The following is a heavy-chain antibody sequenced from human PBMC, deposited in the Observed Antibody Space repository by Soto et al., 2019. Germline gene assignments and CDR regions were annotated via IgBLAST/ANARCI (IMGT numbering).Heavy chain of an antibody. CDR1: GFTFSSYA. Sequence: VQLLESGGGLVQPGGSLRLSCAASGFTFSSYAISWVRQAPGQGLEWMGGIIPIFGTANYAQKFQGRVTITADKSTSTAYMELSSLRSEDTAVYYCASSPPLPIHYGMDVWGQGTTVTVSS. CDR3: ASSPPLPIHYGMDV. J-gene: IGHJ6*02. V-gene: IGHV1-69*06. CDR2: IIPIFGTA.